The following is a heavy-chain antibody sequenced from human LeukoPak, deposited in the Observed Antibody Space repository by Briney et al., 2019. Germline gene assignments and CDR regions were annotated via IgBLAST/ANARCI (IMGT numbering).Heavy chain of an antibody. J-gene: IGHJ4*02. CDR3: ARPYFFGSGLYFDY. CDR1: GFSLSTTGVG. CDR2: VYWDDDK. Sequence: SGSTLVNPTQTLTLTCTFSGFSLSTTGVGVGWIRQPPGKALEWLAHVYWDDDKRYSPSLRTRLTITKDSSKNQVVLTMTNMDPVDTATYFCARPYFFGSGLYFDYWGQGSLVTVSS. D-gene: IGHD3-10*01. V-gene: IGHV2-5*02.